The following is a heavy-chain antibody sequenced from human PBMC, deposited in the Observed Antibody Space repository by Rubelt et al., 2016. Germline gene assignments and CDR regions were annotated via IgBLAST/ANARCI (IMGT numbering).Heavy chain of an antibody. CDR1: GASISSSTYY. D-gene: IGHD2/OR15-2a*01. V-gene: IGHV4-39*01. J-gene: IGHJ3*02. CDR3: AMDTSTYSDAFDI. CDR2: IYYSGTT. Sequence: QLQLQESGPRLVKPSETLSLTCTVSGASISSSTYYWGWIRQPPGKGLEWIASIYYSGTTYYNPSLKSRLTVSVDISKNESSLKLNSVTAADTAVYFCAMDTSTYSDAFDIWGQGTMVTVSS.